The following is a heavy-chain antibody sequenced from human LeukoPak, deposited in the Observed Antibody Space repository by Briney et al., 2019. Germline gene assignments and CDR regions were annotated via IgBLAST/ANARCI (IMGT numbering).Heavy chain of an antibody. CDR1: GGSISSYY. CDR2: IYTSGST. J-gene: IGHJ5*02. CDR3: AGSYYGSGNSNWFDP. D-gene: IGHD3-10*01. V-gene: IGHV4-4*07. Sequence: SETLSLTCTVSGGSISSYYWSWIRQPAGKGLEWIGRIYTSGSTNYNPSLKSRVTMSVDTSKNQFSLKLSSVTAADTAVYYCAGSYYGSGNSNWFDPWGQGTLVTVSS.